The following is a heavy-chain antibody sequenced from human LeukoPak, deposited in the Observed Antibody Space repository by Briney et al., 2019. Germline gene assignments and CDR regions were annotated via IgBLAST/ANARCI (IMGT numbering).Heavy chain of an antibody. CDR2: LSDSGSEE. D-gene: IGHD3-22*01. Sequence: GGSLRLSCVVSGFTFKSYGIHWVRQAPGKGLEWVSYLSDSGSEEFYADSVKGRFTMSRHDSKNTVYVQMSSLRLEDTAVYYCARENRRSYYDSSGFDCWGQGTLVTVSS. CDR3: ARENRRSYYDSSGFDC. CDR1: GFTFKSYG. V-gene: IGHV3-30*06. J-gene: IGHJ4*02.